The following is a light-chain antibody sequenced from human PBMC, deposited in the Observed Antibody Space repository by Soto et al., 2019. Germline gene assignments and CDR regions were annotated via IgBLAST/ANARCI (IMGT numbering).Light chain of an antibody. Sequence: EIVLTQSPGTLSLSPGERATLSCRASQSVSSNYLAWYRQKPGQAPRVLIYGASTRATGLPDRFSGSGSGTDFTLTISRLEPEDFAVYYCHQYGSSPWTFGQGTKVEIK. J-gene: IGKJ1*01. CDR3: HQYGSSPWT. V-gene: IGKV3-20*01. CDR2: GAS. CDR1: QSVSSNY.